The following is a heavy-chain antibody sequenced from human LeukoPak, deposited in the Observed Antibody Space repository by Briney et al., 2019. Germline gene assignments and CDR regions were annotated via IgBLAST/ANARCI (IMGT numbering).Heavy chain of an antibody. Sequence: SETLSLTCTVSGGSISSFYWNWIRQPPGKGPEWIGYIYHSESTNYNPSLKGRVTISADTSKNQFSLKLSSVTAADTAVYYCARGTSYSGATFLYWGQGTLVTVSS. CDR2: IYHSEST. J-gene: IGHJ4*02. D-gene: IGHD1-26*01. V-gene: IGHV4-59*01. CDR3: ARGTSYSGATFLY. CDR1: GGSISSFY.